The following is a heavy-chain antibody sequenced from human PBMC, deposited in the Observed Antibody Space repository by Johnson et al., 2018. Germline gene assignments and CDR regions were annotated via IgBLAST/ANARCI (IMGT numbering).Heavy chain of an antibody. CDR2: ISYAGNNK. CDR3: ARGITMIRGGVDV. J-gene: IGHJ6*02. CDR1: GFTFSSYG. D-gene: IGHD3-10*01. V-gene: IGHV3-30*03. Sequence: QVQLVESGGGVVQPGRSXRLSCAASGFTFSSYGMHWVRQAPGKGLEWVALISYAGNNKYYEDSVKGRFTISRDNSKNTLFLQMNSLTTEDTAVYYCARGITMIRGGVDVWGQGTTVTVSS.